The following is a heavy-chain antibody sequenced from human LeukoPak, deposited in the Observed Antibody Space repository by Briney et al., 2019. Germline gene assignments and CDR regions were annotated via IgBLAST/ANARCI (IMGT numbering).Heavy chain of an antibody. CDR2: INHSGST. V-gene: IGHV4-34*01. D-gene: IGHD3-22*01. CDR1: GGSFSGYY. Sequence: SETLSLTCAVYGGSFSGYYWSWIRQPPGKGLEWIGEINHSGSTNYNPSLKSRVTISVDTSKNQFSLKLSSVTAADTAVYYCARAANYDSSGYYPDYWGQGTLVTVSS. CDR3: ARAANYDSSGYYPDY. J-gene: IGHJ4*02.